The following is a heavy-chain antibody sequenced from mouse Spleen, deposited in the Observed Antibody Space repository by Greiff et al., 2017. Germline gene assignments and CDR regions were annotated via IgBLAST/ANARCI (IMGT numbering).Heavy chain of an antibody. CDR1: GYTFTSYW. Sequence: QVQLQQPGAELVRPGSSVKLSCKASGYTFTSYWMHWVKQRPIQGLEWIGNIDPSDSETHYNQKFKDKATLTVDKSSSTAYMQLSSLTSEDSAVYYCARWAIYYDYDGVMDYWGQGTSVTVSS. V-gene: IGHV1-52*01. D-gene: IGHD2-4*01. CDR3: ARWAIYYDYDGVMDY. J-gene: IGHJ4*01. CDR2: IDPSDSET.